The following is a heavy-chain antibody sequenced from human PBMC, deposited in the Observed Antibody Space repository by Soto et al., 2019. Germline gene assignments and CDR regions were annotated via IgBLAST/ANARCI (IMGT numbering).Heavy chain of an antibody. CDR1: RFALSGYA. V-gene: IGHV3-30-3*01. J-gene: IGHJ6*02. CDR2: ISYDGSNK. Sequence: PWGSLRLSCAASRFALSGYAMHWFRQAPGKGLEWVAVISYDGSNKYYADSVKGRFTISRDNPKNTLYLQMNSLRAEDTAVYYCARDLTAHMVPKGSMDGCGQGTKVTVSS. D-gene: IGHD2-21*01. CDR3: ARDLTAHMVPKGSMDG.